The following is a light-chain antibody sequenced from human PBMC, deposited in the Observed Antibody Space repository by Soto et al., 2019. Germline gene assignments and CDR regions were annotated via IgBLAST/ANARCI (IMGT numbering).Light chain of an antibody. Sequence: QSVLTQPPSASGTPGQRVTISCSGSSSNIGSNYVYWYQQLPGTAPKLLIYRNNQRPSGVPDRFSGSKSGTSASLAISGLRSEDEAEEYGAAWDDSRSGPVYVLGTGTNVTVL. CDR2: RNN. CDR3: AAWDDSRSGPVYV. CDR1: SSNIGSNY. V-gene: IGLV1-47*01. J-gene: IGLJ1*01.